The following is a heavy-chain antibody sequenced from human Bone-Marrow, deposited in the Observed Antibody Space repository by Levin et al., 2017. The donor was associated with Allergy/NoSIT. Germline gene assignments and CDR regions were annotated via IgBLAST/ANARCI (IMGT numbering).Heavy chain of an antibody. CDR3: ARDPFPQSFDFYYHYMDV. Sequence: NASETLSLTCTVSGVSINSYYWTWIRQPPGKGLEWIGYIHYSGSTNYNPSLNSRVTISLDTSKSQFSLNLSSVTAADTAVYYCARDPFPQSFDFYYHYMDVWGKGTTVTVSS. CDR1: GVSINSYY. J-gene: IGHJ6*03. D-gene: IGHD3-3*01. CDR2: IHYSGST. V-gene: IGHV4-59*01.